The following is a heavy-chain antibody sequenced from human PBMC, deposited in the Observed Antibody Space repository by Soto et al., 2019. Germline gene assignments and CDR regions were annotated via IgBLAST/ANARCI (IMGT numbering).Heavy chain of an antibody. D-gene: IGHD2-15*01. Sequence: QLQLQESGPGLVKPSETLSLTCTVSGGSISSSSYYWGWIRQPPWKGLEWIGNIYYSGSTYYNPSLKSRVTISVDTSKNHFSLKLSSVTAADTAVYYCARRQSSPLFDPWGQGTLVTVSS. J-gene: IGHJ5*02. CDR1: GGSISSSSYY. V-gene: IGHV4-39*01. CDR2: IYYSGST. CDR3: ARRQSSPLFDP.